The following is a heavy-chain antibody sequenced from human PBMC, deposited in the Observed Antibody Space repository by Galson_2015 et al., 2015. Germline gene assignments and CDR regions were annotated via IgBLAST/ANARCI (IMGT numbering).Heavy chain of an antibody. V-gene: IGHV3-72*01. CDR1: GFTFRSAY. CDR2: IRNEPNGYTT. J-gene: IGHJ3*02. CDR3: VRVMHADAFDI. Sequence: SLRLSCAASGFTFRSAYMDWVRQAPGKGLEWVGRIRNEPNGYTTDYAASVQGRFSIARDDSRNSLYLQMNSLQAGDTAVYYCVRVMHADAFDIWGQGTSVTVSA. D-gene: IGHD3-16*01.